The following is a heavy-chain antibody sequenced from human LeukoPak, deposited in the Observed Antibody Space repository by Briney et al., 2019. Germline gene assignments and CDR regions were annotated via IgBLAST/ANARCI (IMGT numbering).Heavy chain of an antibody. CDR3: ARDVLRYFDWLNNWFDP. Sequence: ASVKVSCKASGYTFTGYGISWVRQAPGQGLEWMGWISAYNGNTNYAQKLQGRVTMTTDTSTSTAYMELRSLRSDDTAVYYCARDVLRYFDWLNNWFDPWGQGTLVTVSS. CDR2: ISAYNGNT. D-gene: IGHD3-9*01. J-gene: IGHJ5*02. V-gene: IGHV1-18*04. CDR1: GYTFTGYG.